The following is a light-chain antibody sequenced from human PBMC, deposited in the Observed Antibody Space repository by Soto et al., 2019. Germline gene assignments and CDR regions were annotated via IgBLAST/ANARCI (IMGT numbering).Light chain of an antibody. V-gene: IGKV1-39*01. J-gene: IGKJ5*01. CDR1: QSISIY. CDR2: GAS. Sequence: QSRSSLSAAVGDRVTITCRASQSISIYLNWYQLKPGKAPNLQMYGASYLKSGVPTRFSGSGSGTDFTLTISSLQPEDFAIYYCQQTYTTPEITFGQGTRLEIK. CDR3: QQTYTTPEIT.